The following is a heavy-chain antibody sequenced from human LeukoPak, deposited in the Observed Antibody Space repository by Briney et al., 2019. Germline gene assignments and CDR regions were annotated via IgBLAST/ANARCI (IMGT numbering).Heavy chain of an antibody. CDR3: AKMVRGVYFDY. V-gene: IGHV3-23*01. CDR1: GFTFSSYA. D-gene: IGHD3-10*01. J-gene: IGHJ4*02. Sequence: GGSLRLPXAASGFTFSSYAMSWVRQTPGKGLEWVSAISGSGGSTYYADSVKGRFTISRDNSKNTLYLQMNSLRAEDTAVYYCAKMVRGVYFDYWGQGTLVTVSS. CDR2: ISGSGGST.